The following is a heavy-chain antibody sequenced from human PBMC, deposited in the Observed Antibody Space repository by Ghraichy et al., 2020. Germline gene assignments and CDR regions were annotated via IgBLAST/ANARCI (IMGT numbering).Heavy chain of an antibody. Sequence: LSLTCAASGFTFSSYAMSWVRQAPGKGLEWVSAISGSGGSTYYADSVKGRFTISRDNSKNTLYLQMNSLRAEDTAVYYCAKDQGWLQFGYFDYWGQGTLVTVSS. CDR1: GFTFSSYA. D-gene: IGHD5-24*01. J-gene: IGHJ4*02. CDR3: AKDQGWLQFGYFDY. V-gene: IGHV3-23*01. CDR2: ISGSGGST.